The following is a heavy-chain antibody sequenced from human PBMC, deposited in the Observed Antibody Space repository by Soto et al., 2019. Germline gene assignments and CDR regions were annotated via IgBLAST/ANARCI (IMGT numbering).Heavy chain of an antibody. CDR3: AKDATRTSGWYYFDY. Sequence: PGGSLRLSCASSVFTFRSLAMGWVRQSPGKGLEWVSAIDYSGGIRYYADSVKGRFTISRDNSKSTLYLQMNSLWPEDTAVYYCAKDATRTSGWYYFDYWGQGALVTVSS. J-gene: IGHJ4*02. D-gene: IGHD6-19*01. V-gene: IGHV3-23*01. CDR1: VFTFRSLA. CDR2: IDYSGGIR.